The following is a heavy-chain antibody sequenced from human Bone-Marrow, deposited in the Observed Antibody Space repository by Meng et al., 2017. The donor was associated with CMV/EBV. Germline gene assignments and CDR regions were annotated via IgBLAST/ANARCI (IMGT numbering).Heavy chain of an antibody. CDR2: INSSGSST. J-gene: IGHJ6*02. Sequence: ASVKVSCKASGNTFTSYYMHWVRQAPGQGLEWVGIINSSGSSTHYAQKFQGRVTMTRDTSTSTVYMELRSLTSDDTAVYFCARGGSTGWYYYYGVDVWGQGTTVTVSS. D-gene: IGHD6-19*01. V-gene: IGHV1-46*01. CDR1: GNTFTSYY. CDR3: ARGGSTGWYYYYGVDV.